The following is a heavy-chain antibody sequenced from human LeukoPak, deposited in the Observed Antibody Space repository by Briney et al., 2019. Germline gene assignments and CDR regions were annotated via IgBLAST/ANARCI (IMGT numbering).Heavy chain of an antibody. V-gene: IGHV3-66*02. CDR1: GFTVSSNY. CDR3: ARDRYYDSSGYYSPFDY. CDR2: IYSGGST. Sequence: GGSLRLSCAASGFTVSSNYMSWVRQAPGEGLEWGSVIYSGGSTYYADSVKGRFSISRDSSKNTLYLQMNSLRGEDTAVYYCARDRYYDSSGYYSPFDYGGQGTLVTVSS. D-gene: IGHD3-22*01. J-gene: IGHJ4*02.